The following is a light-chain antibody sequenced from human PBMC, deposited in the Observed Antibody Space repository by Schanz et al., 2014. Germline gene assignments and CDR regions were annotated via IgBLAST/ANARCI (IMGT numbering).Light chain of an antibody. V-gene: IGKV3-15*01. J-gene: IGKJ1*01. CDR1: QSISSY. CDR2: GAS. Sequence: EIVMTQSQATLSVSPGERATLSCRASQSISSYLAWYQQKPGQAPRLLIYGASTRATGIPARFSAIGSGTEFTLTITSLQSEDFAVYYCQQYNNWPPWTFGPGTMVEFK. CDR3: QQYNNWPPWT.